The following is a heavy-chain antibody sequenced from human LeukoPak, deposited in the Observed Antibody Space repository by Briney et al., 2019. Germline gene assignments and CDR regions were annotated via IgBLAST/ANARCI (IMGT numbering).Heavy chain of an antibody. CDR1: GGSISGYY. Sequence: SETLSLTCTVSGGSISGYYWSWIRQPPGKGLEYIGYIYYSGSTNYSPSLKGRVTISVDTSNHQFSLKLSSVTAADTAVYYCARAGAAAYAEYFQHWGQGTLVTVSS. J-gene: IGHJ1*01. V-gene: IGHV4-59*01. CDR3: ARAGAAAYAEYFQH. D-gene: IGHD6-13*01. CDR2: IYYSGST.